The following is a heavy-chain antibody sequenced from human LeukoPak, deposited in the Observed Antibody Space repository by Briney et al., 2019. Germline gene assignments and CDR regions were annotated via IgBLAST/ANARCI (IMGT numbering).Heavy chain of an antibody. D-gene: IGHD2-15*01. CDR3: ARDPRYCSGGSCYSDGMDV. V-gene: IGHV3-66*01. J-gene: IGHJ6*02. CDR1: GFTVSSNY. CDR2: IYSGGST. Sequence: PGGSLRLSCAASGFTVSSNYMSWVRQAPGKGLEWVSVIYSGGSTYYADSVKGRFTISRDNSKNTLYLQMNSLRAEDTAVYYCARDPRYCSGGSCYSDGMDVWGQGTTVTVSS.